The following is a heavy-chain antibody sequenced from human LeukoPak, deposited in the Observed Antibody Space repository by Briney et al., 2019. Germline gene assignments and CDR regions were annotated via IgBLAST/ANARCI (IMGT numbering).Heavy chain of an antibody. CDR2: INHSGST. CDR1: DGSFSGYY. V-gene: IGHV4-34*01. J-gene: IGHJ6*03. CDR3: ARLARAVGEDYYYMDV. Sequence: SETLSLTCAVCDGSFSGYYWSWIRQPPGKGLEWIGEINHSGSTNYNPSLKSRVTVSVDTSKNQFSLKLSSVTAADPAVYYCARLARAVGEDYYYMDVWGKGTTVTVSS. D-gene: IGHD6-19*01.